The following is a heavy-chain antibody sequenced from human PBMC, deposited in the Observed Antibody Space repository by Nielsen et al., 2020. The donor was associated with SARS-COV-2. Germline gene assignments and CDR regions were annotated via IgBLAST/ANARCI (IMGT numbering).Heavy chain of an antibody. D-gene: IGHD2-2*01. CDR2: IYYSGST. CDR1: GGSISSYY. CDR3: ARDHCSSTSCYNWFDP. Sequence: SATLSLTCTVSGGSISSYYWSWIRQPPGKGLEWIGYIYYSGSTNYNPSLKSRVTISVDTSKNQFSLKLSSVTAADTAVYYCARDHCSSTSCYNWFDPWGQGTLVTVSS. J-gene: IGHJ5*02. V-gene: IGHV4-59*01.